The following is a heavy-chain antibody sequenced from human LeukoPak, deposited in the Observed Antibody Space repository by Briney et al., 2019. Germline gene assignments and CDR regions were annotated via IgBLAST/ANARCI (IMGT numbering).Heavy chain of an antibody. J-gene: IGHJ5*02. CDR1: GGSISSSTYY. CDR3: ARQAYSSNLGWFDP. D-gene: IGHD6-13*01. CDR2: IYNSGST. V-gene: IGHV4-39*01. Sequence: SETLSLTCSVSGGSISSSTYYWGWIRQPPGKGLEWIGNIYNSGSTYYNPPLKSRVTISVDTSKNQFSLKLSSVTAADTAVYYCARQAYSSNLGWFDPWGQGTLVTVSS.